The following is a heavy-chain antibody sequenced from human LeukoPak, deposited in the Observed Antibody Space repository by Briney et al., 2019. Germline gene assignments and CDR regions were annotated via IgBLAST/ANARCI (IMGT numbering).Heavy chain of an antibody. V-gene: IGHV3-23*01. Sequence: GGSLSFSCSASGFTCSNYHMGWLRQAQGKGLKGVSHLNNDYGGHEQYSESVEGRFTISRDNSKNTLHMQMNSLTDADTAIYYCVIDQKPNSSGKVDCWGQGTLVTVSS. J-gene: IGHJ4*02. CDR3: VIDQKPNSSGKVDC. D-gene: IGHD6-19*01. CDR1: GFTCSNYH. CDR2: LNNDYGGHE.